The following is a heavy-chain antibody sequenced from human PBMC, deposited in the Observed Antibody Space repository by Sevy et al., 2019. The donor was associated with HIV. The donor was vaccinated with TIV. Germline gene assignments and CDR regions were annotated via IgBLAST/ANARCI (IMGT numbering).Heavy chain of an antibody. J-gene: IGHJ3*02. D-gene: IGHD3-22*01. V-gene: IGHV3-23*01. Sequence: GGSLRLSCKPSGFTFTSYAMNWVRQAPGKGLEWISTIYGSGGVTYYADSVTGRLTISRDKSKNTLYLQMNSLRTEDTALYYCAGGRYDSSGSFDALDIWGQGTMVTVSS. CDR2: IYGSGGVT. CDR3: AGGRYDSSGSFDALDI. CDR1: GFTFTSYA.